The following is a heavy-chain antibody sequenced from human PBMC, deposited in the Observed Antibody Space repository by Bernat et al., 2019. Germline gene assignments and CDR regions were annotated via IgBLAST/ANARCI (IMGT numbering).Heavy chain of an antibody. Sequence: QVQLVESGGGVVQPGRSLRLSCAASGFTFSSYAMHWVRQAPGKGLEWVAVISYDGSNKYYADSVKGRFTISRDNSKNTLYLQMNSLRAEDTAVYYCARGAEVTIFGVVITSERGDVWGKGTTVTVSS. CDR3: ARGAEVTIFGVVITSERGDV. D-gene: IGHD3-3*01. J-gene: IGHJ6*04. V-gene: IGHV3-30*01. CDR2: ISYDGSNK. CDR1: GFTFSSYA.